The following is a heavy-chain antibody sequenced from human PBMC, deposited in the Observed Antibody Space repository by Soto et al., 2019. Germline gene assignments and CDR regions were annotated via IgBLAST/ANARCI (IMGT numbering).Heavy chain of an antibody. CDR2: ISSSPST. D-gene: IGHD1-26*01. CDR3: AGSPNQYFFDF. Sequence: QVQLRESGPGLVKPSQTLSLTCTVSGASISSGDYYWTWLRQAPGTGLEWIGYISSSPSTYYNPSLRSRLPISLATSGNQFSLTLSSVTAADTALYHCAGSPNQYFFDFWGQGTLVTVSS. J-gene: IGHJ4*02. V-gene: IGHV4-30-4*08. CDR1: GASISSGDYY.